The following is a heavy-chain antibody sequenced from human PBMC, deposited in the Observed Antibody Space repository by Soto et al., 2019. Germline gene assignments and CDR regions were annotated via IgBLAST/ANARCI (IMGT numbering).Heavy chain of an antibody. J-gene: IGHJ4*02. CDR3: ARERSSGWYLDYFDY. Sequence: GGSLRLSCAASGFTFSSYGMHWVRQAPGKGLEWVAVIWYDGSNKYYADSVKGRFTISRDNSKNTLYLQMNSLRAEDTAVYYCARERSSGWYLDYFDYWGQGTLVTVSS. CDR2: IWYDGSNK. V-gene: IGHV3-33*01. D-gene: IGHD6-19*01. CDR1: GFTFSSYG.